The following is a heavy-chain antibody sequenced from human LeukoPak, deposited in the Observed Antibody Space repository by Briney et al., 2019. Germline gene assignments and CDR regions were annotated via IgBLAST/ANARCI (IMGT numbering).Heavy chain of an antibody. CDR2: IIPMFDTQ. D-gene: IGHD1-1*01. Sequence: SVKVSCKASGGNFRNYAVSWVRQAPGQGLEWMGRIIPMFDTQNHARKFQGRVTIFADKSTGTVYMDLNSLTSDDTAVYYCATESNYYLDDWGQGTLVTVSS. J-gene: IGHJ4*02. CDR1: GGNFRNYA. V-gene: IGHV1-69*06. CDR3: ATESNYYLDD.